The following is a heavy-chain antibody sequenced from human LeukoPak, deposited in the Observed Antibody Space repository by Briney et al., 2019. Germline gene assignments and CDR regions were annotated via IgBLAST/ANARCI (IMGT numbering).Heavy chain of an antibody. Sequence: GGSLRLSCAASGFTFSSYSMNWVRQAPGKGLEWASSISSSGSYIYYADSVKGRFTISRDNAKNSLYLQMNSLRAEDTAVYYCARSTISGSYAFDYWGQGTLVTVSS. CDR1: GFTFSSYS. D-gene: IGHD1-26*01. CDR2: ISSSGSYI. CDR3: ARSTISGSYAFDY. J-gene: IGHJ4*02. V-gene: IGHV3-21*01.